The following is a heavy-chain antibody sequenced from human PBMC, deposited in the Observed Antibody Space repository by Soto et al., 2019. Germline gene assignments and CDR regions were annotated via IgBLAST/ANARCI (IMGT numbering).Heavy chain of an antibody. D-gene: IGHD1-20*01. CDR3: SRGGYHSVYNGTTPNSFDY. CDR1: GFNFGGYA. CDR2: TRSKAYGGTT. Sequence: GGSLRLSCTASGFNFGGYALGWFRQAPGQGLEWVGFTRSKAYGGTTEFAASMRGRFTISRDDSRSIAYLQIHSLKTEDTAVYYCSRGGYHSVYNGTTPNSFDYWGQGTLVT. J-gene: IGHJ4*02. V-gene: IGHV3-49*03.